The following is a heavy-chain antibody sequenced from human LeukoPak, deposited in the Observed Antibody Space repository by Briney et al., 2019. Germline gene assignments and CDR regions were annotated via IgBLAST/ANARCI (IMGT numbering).Heavy chain of an antibody. D-gene: IGHD3-10*01. Sequence: GGSLRLSCAASGFTFSSYSMNWVRQAPGKGLEWVSSISSSGSYIYYADSVKGRFTISRDNAKNSLYLQMNSLRAEHTAVYYCASCRYYYGSGSQGHEFYYYYGMDVWGQGTTVTVSS. CDR1: GFTFSSYS. V-gene: IGHV3-21*01. CDR2: ISSSGSYI. CDR3: ASCRYYYGSGSQGHEFYYYYGMDV. J-gene: IGHJ6*02.